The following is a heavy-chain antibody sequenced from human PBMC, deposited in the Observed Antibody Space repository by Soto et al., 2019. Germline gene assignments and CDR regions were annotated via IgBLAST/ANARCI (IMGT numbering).Heavy chain of an antibody. CDR1: GGSISSSSYY. D-gene: IGHD4-17*01. J-gene: IGHJ5*02. CDR2: IYYSGST. V-gene: IGHV4-39*01. CDR3: ARKAYGDYEEGPGDWSDP. Sequence: PSETLSLTCTVSGGSISSSSYYWGWIRQPPGKGLEWIGSIYYSGSTYYNPSLKSRVTISVDTSKNQFSLKLSSVTAADTAVYYCARKAYGDYEEGPGDWSDPWGQGTLVTVSS.